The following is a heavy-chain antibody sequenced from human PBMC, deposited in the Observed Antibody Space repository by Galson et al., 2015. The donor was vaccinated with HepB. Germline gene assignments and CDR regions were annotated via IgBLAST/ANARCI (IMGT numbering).Heavy chain of an antibody. CDR1: GFTFSSYD. CDR2: ILYDGSNK. Sequence: SLRLSCAASGFTFSSYDMHWVRQAPGKGLEWVALILYDGSNKNYAESVKGRFTISRDNSKNTLYLQMNSLRVEDMAVYYCAKEERGDAFDIWGQGTMVTVSS. V-gene: IGHV3-30*18. J-gene: IGHJ3*02. CDR3: AKEERGDAFDI.